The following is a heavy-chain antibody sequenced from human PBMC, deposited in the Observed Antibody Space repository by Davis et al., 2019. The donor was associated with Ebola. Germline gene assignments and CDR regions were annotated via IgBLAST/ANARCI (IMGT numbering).Heavy chain of an antibody. V-gene: IGHV3-7*01. D-gene: IGHD3-22*01. CDR2: INQDGSDN. CDR3: ARTYYYDSTGYRNAFDI. CDR1: GFIFGSFW. Sequence: GESLKISCAASGFIFGSFWMPWVRQAPGKGLEWVANINQDGSDNYYADSVRGRFTISRDNAKNTLYLQMNNLRGEDSAVYYCARTYYYDSTGYRNAFDIWGQGTMVTVSS. J-gene: IGHJ3*02.